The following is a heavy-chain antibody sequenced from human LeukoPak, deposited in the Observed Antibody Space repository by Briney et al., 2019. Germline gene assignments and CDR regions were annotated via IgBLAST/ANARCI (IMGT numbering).Heavy chain of an antibody. D-gene: IGHD6-6*01. CDR2: ISESGDVT. CDR3: ARDSSHYPGSSDY. J-gene: IGHJ4*02. V-gene: IGHV3-23*01. CDR1: GFAFSNHP. Sequence: PGGSVRLSCEASGFAFSNHPMSWVRQAPGRGLEWVSVISESGDVTHYADAMKGRFTISRDNAKNTLNLQMNSLRAEDTAIYYCARDSSHYPGSSDYWGQGTLVTVSS.